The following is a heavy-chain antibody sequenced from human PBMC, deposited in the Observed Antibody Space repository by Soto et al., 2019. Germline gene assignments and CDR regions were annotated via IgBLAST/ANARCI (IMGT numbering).Heavy chain of an antibody. Sequence: SVKVSCKASGGTFSSYAISWVRQAPGQGLEWMGGIIPIFGTANYAQKFQGRVTITADESTSTAYMELSSLRSEDTAVYYCARGPGVQQLVPFDCWHWGQGTLVTVSS. CDR1: GGTFSSYA. J-gene: IGHJ4*02. CDR2: IIPIFGTA. CDR3: ARGPGVQQLVPFDCWH. D-gene: IGHD6-13*01. V-gene: IGHV1-69*13.